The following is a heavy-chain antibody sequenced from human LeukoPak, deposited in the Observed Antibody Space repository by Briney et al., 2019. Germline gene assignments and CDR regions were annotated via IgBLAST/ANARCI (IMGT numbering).Heavy chain of an antibody. CDR2: LWYDGRNE. J-gene: IGHJ4*02. Sequence: QPGRSLNLSCAASGFIFGNYGMHWVRQAPGKGLELVAGLWYDGRNEDYVDSVKGRFTISRDNSKNTLYLQMNSLRAEDTAVYYCAKGSKRQDYWGQGTLVTVSS. V-gene: IGHV3-33*06. CDR1: GFIFGNYG. CDR3: AKGSKRQDY.